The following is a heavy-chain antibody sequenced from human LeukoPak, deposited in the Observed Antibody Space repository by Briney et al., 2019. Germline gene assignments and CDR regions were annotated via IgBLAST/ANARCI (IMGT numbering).Heavy chain of an antibody. V-gene: IGHV4-34*01. CDR2: INHSGST. CDR3: ARGPGYDILTGYITSQAFDY. D-gene: IGHD3-9*01. CDR1: GGSFSSYY. Sequence: PSETLSLTCTVSGGSFSSYYWSWIRQPPGKGLEWIGEINHSGSTNYNPSLKSRVTISVDTSKNQFSLKLSSVTAADTAVYYCARGPGYDILTGYITSQAFDYWGQGTLVTVSS. J-gene: IGHJ4*02.